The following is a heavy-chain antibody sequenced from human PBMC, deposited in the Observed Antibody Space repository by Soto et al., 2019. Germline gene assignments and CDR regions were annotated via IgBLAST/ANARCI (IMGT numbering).Heavy chain of an antibody. V-gene: IGHV4-30-4*01. CDR3: VGTGTTDDF. J-gene: IGHJ1*01. CDR2: IFYSGDT. D-gene: IGHD1-7*01. Sequence: SETLSLTCTVSGASVNTGDYYWSYIRQPPGRGLEWLGYIFYSGDTYYNPSLKSRATISLNTSRNQFSLTLTSVTDADTAVYYCVGTGTTDDFWGQGTLVTVS. CDR1: GASVNTGDYY.